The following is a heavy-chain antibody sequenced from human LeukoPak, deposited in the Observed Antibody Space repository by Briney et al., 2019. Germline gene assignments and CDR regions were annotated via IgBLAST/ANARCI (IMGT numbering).Heavy chain of an antibody. V-gene: IGHV1-69*01. Sequence: ASVKVSCKASGGTFSSYAISWVRQAPGQGLEWMGGIIPIFGTANYAQKFQGRVTITADESTSTAYMELSSLRSEDTAVYYCASGLDPQDYYYYYGMDVWGQGTTVTVSS. CDR3: ASGLDPQDYYYYYGMDV. CDR1: GGTFSSYA. CDR2: IIPIFGTA. D-gene: IGHD6-19*01. J-gene: IGHJ6*02.